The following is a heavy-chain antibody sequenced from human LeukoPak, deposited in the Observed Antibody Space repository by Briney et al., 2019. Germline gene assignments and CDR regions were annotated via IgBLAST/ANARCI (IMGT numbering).Heavy chain of an antibody. CDR1: DGSINSYY. CDR2: IYYNGNT. V-gene: IGHV4-59*01. Sequence: SETLSLTCSVSDGSINSYYWNWIRRPPGKGLEWIGYIYYNGNTNYSPSLKSRVAMSVDTSKNLFSLKVSSVTAADTAVYYCARGRSNYYGMDVWGQGTTVTVS. D-gene: IGHD1-26*01. CDR3: ARGRSNYYGMDV. J-gene: IGHJ6*02.